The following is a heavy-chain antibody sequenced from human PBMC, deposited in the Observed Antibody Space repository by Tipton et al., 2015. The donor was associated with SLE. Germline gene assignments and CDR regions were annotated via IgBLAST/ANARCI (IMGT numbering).Heavy chain of an antibody. Sequence: GLVKPSETLSLMCTVSGVSISSHYWTWIRQPPGKGLEWIGYIYYSGTTNYNPSLKRRVTISVDTSKNQFSLKLTSVTAADTALYYCARGTNYDSSGYYSYWGQGTLITVSS. CDR1: GVSISSHY. D-gene: IGHD3-22*01. V-gene: IGHV4-59*11. CDR2: IYYSGTT. CDR3: ARGTNYDSSGYYSY. J-gene: IGHJ4*02.